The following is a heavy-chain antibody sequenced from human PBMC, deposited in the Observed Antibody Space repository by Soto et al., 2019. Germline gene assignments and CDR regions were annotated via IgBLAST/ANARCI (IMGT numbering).Heavy chain of an antibody. D-gene: IGHD3-10*01. J-gene: IGHJ4*02. V-gene: IGHV1-69*08. Sequence: QVQLVQSGAEVKKPGSSVKVSCKASGGTFSSYTISWVRQAPGQGLEWMGRIIPILGIANYAQKFQGRVTITADKSTSTAYMGVSSLRSEDTAVYYCAREAMVRGVIDYWGQGTLVTVSS. CDR3: AREAMVRGVIDY. CDR1: GGTFSSYT. CDR2: IIPILGIA.